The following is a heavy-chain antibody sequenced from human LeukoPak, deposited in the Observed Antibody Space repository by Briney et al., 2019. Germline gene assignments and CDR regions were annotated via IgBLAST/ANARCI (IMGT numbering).Heavy chain of an antibody. CDR1: GGSITRFY. V-gene: IGHV4-59*03. CDR2: IYDIGTT. J-gene: IGHJ4*02. D-gene: IGHD6-13*01. CDR3: ATGVHGITAAGDYYFDY. Sequence: SETLSLTCTVSGGSITRFYWSWIRQPPGKGLEWIGYIYDIGTTNYNPSLKTRVTMSVDTSNNQFSLKPSSVTAADTAVYYCATGVHGITAAGDYYFDYWGQGTLVTVSS.